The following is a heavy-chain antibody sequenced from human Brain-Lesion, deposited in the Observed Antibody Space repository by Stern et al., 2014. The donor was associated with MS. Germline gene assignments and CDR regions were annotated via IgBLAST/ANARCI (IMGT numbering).Heavy chain of an antibody. Sequence: QVQLQESGPGLVKPSQTLSLTCTVSGASISSGTSYWSWIRQPAGGGLEWIGRLHASGAPYYNPSLKHRVTLPGNTAKNQFSLNLNSVTAADTAVYYCARGHWELLGNNYFDSWGQGTLVTVSS. V-gene: IGHV4-61*02. D-gene: IGHD1-26*01. CDR3: ARGHWELLGNNYFDS. CDR1: GASISSGTSY. CDR2: LHASGAP. J-gene: IGHJ4*02.